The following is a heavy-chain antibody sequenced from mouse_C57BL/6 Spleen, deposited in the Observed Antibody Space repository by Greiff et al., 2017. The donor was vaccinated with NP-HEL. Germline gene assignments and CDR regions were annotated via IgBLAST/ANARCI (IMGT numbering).Heavy chain of an antibody. V-gene: IGHV5-6*01. Sequence: EVQLVESGGDLVKPGGSLKLSCAASGFTFSSYGMSWVRQTPDKRLEWVATISSGGSYTYYPDSVKGRFTISRDNAKNTLYLQMSSLKSEDTAMYYCARQRDVTDYAMDYWGQGTSVTVSS. CDR1: GFTFSSYG. J-gene: IGHJ4*01. D-gene: IGHD2-12*01. CDR3: ARQRDVTDYAMDY. CDR2: ISSGGSYT.